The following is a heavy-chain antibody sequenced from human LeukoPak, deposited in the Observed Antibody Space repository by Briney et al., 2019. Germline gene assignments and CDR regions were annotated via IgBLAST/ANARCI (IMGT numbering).Heavy chain of an antibody. Sequence: GESLKISCKGSGYSFTSYWIGWVRQMPGKGLEWMGIIYPGDSDTRYSPSFQGQVTISADKSISTAYLQWSSLKASDTAMYYCARVGLTPYSSSRYPYFDYWGQGTLVTVSS. J-gene: IGHJ4*02. D-gene: IGHD6-13*01. CDR1: GYSFTSYW. CDR3: ARVGLTPYSSSRYPYFDY. V-gene: IGHV5-51*01. CDR2: IYPGDSDT.